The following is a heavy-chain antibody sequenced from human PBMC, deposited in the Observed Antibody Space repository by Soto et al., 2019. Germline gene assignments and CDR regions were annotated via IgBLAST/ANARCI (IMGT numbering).Heavy chain of an antibody. Sequence: ASVKVSCKASGYTFTGYYMHWVRQAPGQGLEWMGWINPNSGGTNYAQKFQGWVTMTRDTSISTAYMELSRLRSDDTAVYYCARGTSRQSYGSGSYFDYYFGMDVWGQGTTVTVSS. CDR1: GYTFTGYY. V-gene: IGHV1-2*04. D-gene: IGHD3-10*01. CDR3: ARGTSRQSYGSGSYFDYYFGMDV. CDR2: INPNSGGT. J-gene: IGHJ6*02.